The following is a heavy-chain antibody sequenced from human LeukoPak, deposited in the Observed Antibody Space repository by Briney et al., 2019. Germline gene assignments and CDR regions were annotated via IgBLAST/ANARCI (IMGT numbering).Heavy chain of an antibody. CDR1: GYTFTGYY. D-gene: IGHD3-10*01. V-gene: IGHV1-2*02. Sequence: ASVKVSCKASGYTFTGYYMHWVRQAPGQGLEWMGWINPNSGGTNYAQKFQGRVTMTRDTSISTAYMELSRLRSDDTAVYYCATDLYSRRMNYYGSGSYFAYWGQGTLVTVSS. J-gene: IGHJ4*02. CDR3: ATDLYSRRMNYYGSGSYFAY. CDR2: INPNSGGT.